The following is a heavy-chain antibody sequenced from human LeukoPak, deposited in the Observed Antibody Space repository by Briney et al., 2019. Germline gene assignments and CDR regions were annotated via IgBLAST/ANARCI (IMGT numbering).Heavy chain of an antibody. CDR1: GFTVSSNY. CDR2: IYSGGST. D-gene: IGHD1-1*01. Sequence: GGSLRLSCAASGFTVSSNYMSWVRQAPGKGLEWVSVIYSGGSTYYADSVKGRFTISRDNSKDTLYLQMNSLRAEDTAVYYCAREGTPGAFDIWGQGTMVTDSS. J-gene: IGHJ3*02. CDR3: AREGTPGAFDI. V-gene: IGHV3-53*01.